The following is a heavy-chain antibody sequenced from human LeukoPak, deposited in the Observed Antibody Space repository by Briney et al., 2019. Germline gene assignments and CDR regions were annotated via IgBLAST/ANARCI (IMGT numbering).Heavy chain of an antibody. V-gene: IGHV3-33*08. D-gene: IGHD2-2*01. CDR3: ARDSCSRPCCFDY. Sequence: QTGGSLRLSCAASGFTFSFYEMNWVRQAPGKGLEWVAGIWFDARMEHYADSVKGRFTISRDNSKNTLYLQMNSLRAEDTALYSCARDSCSRPCCFDYWGQGTLVTVSS. CDR1: GFTFSFYE. CDR2: IWFDARME. J-gene: IGHJ4*02.